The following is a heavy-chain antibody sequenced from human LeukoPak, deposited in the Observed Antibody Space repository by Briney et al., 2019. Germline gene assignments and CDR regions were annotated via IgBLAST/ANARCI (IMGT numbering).Heavy chain of an antibody. D-gene: IGHD2/OR15-2a*01. J-gene: IGHJ4*02. CDR2: IYSGGST. Sequence: GGSLRLSCAASGFTVSNNYMSWVRQAPGKGLEWVSVIYSGGSTYYADSVKGRFTISRDNSKNTLYLQMNSLRAEDTAVYYCTKDQYENYFRGGDYWGQGTLVTVSS. CDR3: TKDQYENYFRGGDY. V-gene: IGHV3-66*01. CDR1: GFTVSNNY.